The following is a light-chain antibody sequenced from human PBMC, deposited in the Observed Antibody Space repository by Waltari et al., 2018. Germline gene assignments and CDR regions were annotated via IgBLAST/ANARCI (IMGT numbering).Light chain of an antibody. J-gene: IGLJ1*01. Sequence: QSALTQPASVSGSPGQSITISCTGTTSDVGGYNKVSWYRKHPGKAPELIIYDVNKRPSGVSNRFSGSKSGSAASLTITGLQAEDEADYYCSSYRISDTFVFGTGTKVIVL. V-gene: IGLV2-14*01. CDR2: DVN. CDR3: SSYRISDTFV. CDR1: TSDVGGYNK.